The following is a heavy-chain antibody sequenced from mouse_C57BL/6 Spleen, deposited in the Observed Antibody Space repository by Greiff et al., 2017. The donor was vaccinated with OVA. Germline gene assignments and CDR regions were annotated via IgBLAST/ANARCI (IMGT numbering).Heavy chain of an antibody. V-gene: IGHV5-9-1*02. J-gene: IGHJ3*01. CDR3: TRDPLYYEVAY. CDR2: ISSGGDYI. Sequence: EVKLEESGEGLVKPGGSLKLSCAASGFTFSSYAMSWVRQTPEKRLEWVAYISSGGDYIYYADTVKGRFTISRDNARNTLYLQMSSLKSEDTAMYYCTRDPLYYEVAYWGQGTLVTVSA. D-gene: IGHD1-1*01. CDR1: GFTFSSYA.